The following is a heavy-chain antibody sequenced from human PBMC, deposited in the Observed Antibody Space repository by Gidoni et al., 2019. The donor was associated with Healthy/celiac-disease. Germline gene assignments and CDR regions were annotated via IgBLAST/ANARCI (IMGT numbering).Heavy chain of an antibody. CDR3: AKESVGYCSGGSCYWGYYYYGMDV. Sequence: EVQLVESGGGLVQPGRSLRLSCAASGFTFDDYAMHWVRQAPGKGLEWVSGISWNSGSIGYADSVKGRFTISRDNAKNSLYLQMNSLRAEDTALYYCAKESVGYCSGGSCYWGYYYYGMDVWGQGTTVTVSS. CDR2: ISWNSGSI. V-gene: IGHV3-9*01. D-gene: IGHD2-15*01. CDR1: GFTFDDYA. J-gene: IGHJ6*02.